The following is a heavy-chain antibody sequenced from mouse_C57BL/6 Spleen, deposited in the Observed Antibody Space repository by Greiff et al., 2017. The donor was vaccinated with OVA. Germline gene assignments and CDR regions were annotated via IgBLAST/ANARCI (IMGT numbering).Heavy chain of an antibody. V-gene: IGHV5-4*03. J-gene: IGHJ1*03. CDR2: ISDGGSYT. D-gene: IGHD1-1*01. Sequence: DVMLVESGGGLVKPGGSLKLSCAASGFTFSSYAMSWVRQTPEKRLEWVATISDGGSYTYYPDNVKGRFTISRDNAKNNLYLQMSHLKSEDTAMYYCARGSSYRDWYFDVWGTGTTVTVSS. CDR3: ARGSSYRDWYFDV. CDR1: GFTFSSYA.